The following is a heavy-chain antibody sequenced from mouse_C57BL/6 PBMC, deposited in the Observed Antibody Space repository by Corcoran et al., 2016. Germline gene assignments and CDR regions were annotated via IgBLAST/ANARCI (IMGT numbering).Heavy chain of an antibody. Sequence: QVTLNESGPGILQSSQTLSLTCSFSGFSLSTSGMGVRWIRQPSGKGLEWLAHIYWDDDKRYNPSLKSRLTRSKDTSRNQVFLKITSVETADTATYYCARREGDPYGYFDVWGTGTTVTVSS. J-gene: IGHJ1*03. V-gene: IGHV8-12*01. D-gene: IGHD3-3*01. CDR3: ARREGDPYGYFDV. CDR2: IYWDDDK. CDR1: GFSLSTSGMG.